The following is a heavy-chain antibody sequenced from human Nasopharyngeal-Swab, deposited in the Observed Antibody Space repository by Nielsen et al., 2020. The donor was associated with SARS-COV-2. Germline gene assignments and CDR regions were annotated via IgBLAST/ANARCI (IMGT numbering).Heavy chain of an antibody. V-gene: IGHV5-51*01. J-gene: IGHJ6*02. D-gene: IGHD3-10*01. CDR2: IYPGDSDT. Sequence: VRQMPGKGLEWMGIIYPGDSDTRYSPSFQGQVTISADKSISTAYLQWSSLKASDTAMYYCARTMGQGVSSYYYYGMDVWGQGTTVTVSS. CDR3: ARTMGQGVSSYYYYGMDV.